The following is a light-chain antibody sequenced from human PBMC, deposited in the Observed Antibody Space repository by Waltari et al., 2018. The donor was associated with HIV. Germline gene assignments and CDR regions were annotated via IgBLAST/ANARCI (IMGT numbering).Light chain of an antibody. CDR2: GKN. J-gene: IGLJ3*02. Sequence: SELTQDPAVSVALGQTVRITCQGDSLRNHYATWYQQKPGQAPVLVIYGKNNRPSGIPDRFSGSSSGNTASLTITATQADDEADYYCNSWDTNPEGVVFGGGTKLTVL. CDR3: NSWDTNPEGVV. V-gene: IGLV3-19*01. CDR1: SLRNHY.